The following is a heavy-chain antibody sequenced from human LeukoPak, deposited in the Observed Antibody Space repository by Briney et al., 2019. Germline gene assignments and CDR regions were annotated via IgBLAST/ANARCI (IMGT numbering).Heavy chain of an antibody. V-gene: IGHV1-69*13. CDR3: ARDDSIAAAGLF. D-gene: IGHD6-13*01. Sequence: AASVKVSCKASGGTFSSYAISWVRQAPGQGLEWMGGIIPIFGTANYAQKFQGRVTITADESTSTAYMELSSLRSEDTAVYYCARDDSIAAAGLFWGQGTLVTVSS. CDR2: IIPIFGTA. CDR1: GGTFSSYA. J-gene: IGHJ4*02.